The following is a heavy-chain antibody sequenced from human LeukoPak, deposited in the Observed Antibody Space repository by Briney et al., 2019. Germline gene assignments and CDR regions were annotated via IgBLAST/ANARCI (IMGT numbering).Heavy chain of an antibody. CDR2: INPNSGGT. Sequence: GASVKVSCKASGYTFTSYGISWVRQAPGQGLEWMGWINPNSGGTNYAQKFQGRVTMTRDTSISTAYMELSRLRSDDTAVYYCARGGIVVVISGDAFDIWGQGTMVTVSS. V-gene: IGHV1-2*02. CDR1: GYTFTSYG. CDR3: ARGGIVVVISGDAFDI. D-gene: IGHD3-22*01. J-gene: IGHJ3*02.